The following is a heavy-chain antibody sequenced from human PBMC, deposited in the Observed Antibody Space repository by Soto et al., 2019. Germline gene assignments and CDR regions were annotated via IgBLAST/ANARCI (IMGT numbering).Heavy chain of an antibody. V-gene: IGHV4-30-4*01. CDR3: ARAHGSGWGAFDI. CDR1: GGSVSSNNYY. J-gene: IGHJ3*02. Sequence: PSETLSLTCTVSGGSVSSNNYYWSWIRQPPGKGLEWIGYIFHSGSTNYNPSLKSRLTISVDRSKNQFSLKLSSVTAADTAVYYCARAHGSGWGAFDIWGQGTMVTVSS. D-gene: IGHD3-10*01. CDR2: IFHSGST.